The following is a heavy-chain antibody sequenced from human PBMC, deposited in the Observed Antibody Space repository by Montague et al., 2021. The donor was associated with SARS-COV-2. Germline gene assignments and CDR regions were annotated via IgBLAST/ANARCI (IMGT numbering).Heavy chain of an antibody. CDR2: IYYSGST. Sequence: SETLSLTCTVSGGSISSSSYYWGWIRQPPGKGLEWIGSIYYSGSTYYXXXLKSRVTISVDTSKNQFSLKLSSVTAADTAVYYCARGSWHIVVVTAIRDGYYGMDVWGQGTTVTVSS. D-gene: IGHD2-21*02. J-gene: IGHJ6*02. CDR1: GGSISSSSYY. CDR3: ARGSWHIVVVTAIRDGYYGMDV. V-gene: IGHV4-39*01.